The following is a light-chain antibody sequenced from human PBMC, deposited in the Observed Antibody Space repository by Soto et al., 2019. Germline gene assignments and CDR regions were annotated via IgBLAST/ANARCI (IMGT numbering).Light chain of an antibody. CDR1: ESVRSD. Sequence: EIVMTQSPATLSVPPGDRATLSCRASESVRSDLAWYQQKPGQAPRLLIYGGSIRAVDVPARFSGSGSRTDFTLTNSTLQSEDFAVYHCQQYNDWPTITFGHRTRLEIK. CDR2: GGS. CDR3: QQYNDWPTIT. V-gene: IGKV3-15*01. J-gene: IGKJ5*01.